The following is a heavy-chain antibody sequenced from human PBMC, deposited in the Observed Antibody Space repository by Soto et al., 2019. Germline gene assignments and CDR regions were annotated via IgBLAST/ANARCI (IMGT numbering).Heavy chain of an antibody. J-gene: IGHJ6*02. CDR2: IYYSGST. V-gene: IGHV4-39*01. D-gene: IGHD6-19*01. CDR3: ATKTGGGWEDGMDV. CDR1: GGSISSSSYY. Sequence: SETLSLTCTVSGGSISSSSYYWGWIRQPPGKGLEWIGSIYYSGSTYYNPPLKSRVTISVDTSKNQFSLKLSSVTAADTAVYYCATKTGGGWEDGMDVWSQGTTVTVSS.